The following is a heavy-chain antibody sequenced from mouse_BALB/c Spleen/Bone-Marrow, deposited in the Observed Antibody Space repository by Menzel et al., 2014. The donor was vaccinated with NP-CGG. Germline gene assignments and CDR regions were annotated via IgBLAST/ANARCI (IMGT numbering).Heavy chain of an antibody. CDR3: ARPTIYYDYDGYAMDY. D-gene: IGHD2-4*01. CDR1: GLTFSDYY. Sequence: LVESGGGLVQPGGSLKLSCATSGLTFSDYYMYWVRQTPEKRLEWVAYISNGGGSTYYPDTVKGRFAISRDNAKNTLYLQMSRLKSEDTAMYYCARPTIYYDYDGYAMDYWGQGTSVTVSS. CDR2: ISNGGGST. V-gene: IGHV5-12*02. J-gene: IGHJ4*01.